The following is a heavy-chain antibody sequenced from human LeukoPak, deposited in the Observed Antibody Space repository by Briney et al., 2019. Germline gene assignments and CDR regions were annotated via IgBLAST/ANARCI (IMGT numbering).Heavy chain of an antibody. J-gene: IGHJ6*03. D-gene: IGHD5-18*01. Sequence: PSETLSLTCAVSGGSFSGYYLSWIRQPPGKGLEWIGEINHSGSTNYNPSLKSRVTISVDTSKNQFSLKLSSVTAADTAVYYCARGVDTAMVTYYYYIDVWGKGTTVTVSS. CDR1: GGSFSGYY. CDR2: INHSGST. CDR3: ARGVDTAMVTYYYYIDV. V-gene: IGHV4-34*01.